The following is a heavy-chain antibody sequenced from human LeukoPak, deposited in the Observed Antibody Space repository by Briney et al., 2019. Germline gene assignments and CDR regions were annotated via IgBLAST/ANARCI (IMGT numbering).Heavy chain of an antibody. J-gene: IGHJ6*03. CDR1: GGSFSGYY. CDR3: ASMRVAGRKYGYMDV. V-gene: IGHV4-34*01. D-gene: IGHD1-14*01. Sequence: SETLSLTCAVYGGSFSGYYWSWIRQPPGKGLEWIGEINHSGSTNYNPSLKSRVTISVDTPKNQFSLKLSSVTAADTAVYYCASMRVAGRKYGYMDVWGKGTTVTVSS. CDR2: INHSGST.